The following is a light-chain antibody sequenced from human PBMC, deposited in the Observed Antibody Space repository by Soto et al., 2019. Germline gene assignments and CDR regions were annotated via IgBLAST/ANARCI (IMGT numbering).Light chain of an antibody. CDR2: GAS. Sequence: EIVMTQSPTTLSVSLGERGTLSCRASQDISSNLAWYQQKPGQTPRLLIHGASTRATGIPARFSGSGSGTRFTLTIASLQSEDFAVYYCQQYDNWPRTFGQGTKVDIK. CDR3: QQYDNWPRT. V-gene: IGKV3-15*01. CDR1: QDISSN. J-gene: IGKJ1*01.